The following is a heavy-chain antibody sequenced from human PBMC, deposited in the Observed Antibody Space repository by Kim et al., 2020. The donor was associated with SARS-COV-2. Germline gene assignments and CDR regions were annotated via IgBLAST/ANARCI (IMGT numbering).Heavy chain of an antibody. J-gene: IGHJ4*02. CDR3: ARRNYYGSGSYGRGFDY. V-gene: IGHV4-39*01. D-gene: IGHD3-10*01. Sequence: LKDRDTISVDTSKNQFSLKLSSVTAADTAVYYCARRNYYGSGSYGRGFDYWGQGTLVTVSS.